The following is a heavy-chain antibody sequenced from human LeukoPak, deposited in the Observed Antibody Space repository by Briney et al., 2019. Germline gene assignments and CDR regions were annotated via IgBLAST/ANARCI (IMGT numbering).Heavy chain of an antibody. CDR3: ARGRRCSSTSCYTEGWFDP. CDR1: GFTFSDYY. D-gene: IGHD2-2*02. J-gene: IGHJ5*02. Sequence: GGSLRLSCAASGFTFSDYYMSWIRQAPGKGLEWVSYISSSGSTVYYADSVKGRFTISRDNAKNSLYLQMNSLRAEDTAVYYCARGRRCSSTSCYTEGWFDPWGQGTLVTVSS. CDR2: ISSSGSTV. V-gene: IGHV3-11*01.